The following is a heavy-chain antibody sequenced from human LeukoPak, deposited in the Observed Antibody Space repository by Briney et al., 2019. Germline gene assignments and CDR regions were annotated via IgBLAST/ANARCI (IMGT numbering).Heavy chain of an antibody. CDR1: GFTVSTNS. CDR2: IYSDNT. J-gene: IGHJ4*02. D-gene: IGHD3-10*01. Sequence: PGGSLRLSCTVSGFTVSTNSMSWVRQAPGKGLEWVSFIYSDNTHYSDSVKGRFTISRDNSKNTLYLQMNSLRAEYPAVSYCGSGGRPLIRGVIHHYYFDYWGQGTLVTVSS. CDR3: GSGGRPLIRGVIHHYYFDY. V-gene: IGHV3-53*01.